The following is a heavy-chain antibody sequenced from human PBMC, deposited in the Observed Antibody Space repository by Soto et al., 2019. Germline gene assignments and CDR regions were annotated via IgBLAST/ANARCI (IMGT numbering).Heavy chain of an antibody. D-gene: IGHD3-9*01. V-gene: IGHV3-64*01. CDR2: ISSNGGST. CDR1: GFTFSSYA. CDR3: ARDIVGDDILTGYYANDY. Sequence: GGSLRLSCAASGFTFSSYAMHWVRQAPGKGLEYVSAISSNGGSTYYANSVKGRFTISRDNSKNTLYLQMGSLRAEDMAVYYCARDIVGDDILTGYYANDYWGQGTLVTVSS. J-gene: IGHJ4*02.